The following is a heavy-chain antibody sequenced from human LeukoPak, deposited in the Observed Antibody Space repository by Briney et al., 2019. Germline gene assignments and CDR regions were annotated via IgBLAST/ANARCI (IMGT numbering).Heavy chain of an antibody. CDR2: INPNSGGT. D-gene: IGHD2-15*01. CDR3: ARDLSGYCSGGSCPHAEYFQH. CDR1: GYTFTGYY. J-gene: IGHJ1*01. Sequence: ASVKVSCKASGYTFTGYYMHWVRQAPGQGLEWMGWINPNSGGTNYAQKFQGRVTMTRDTSISTAYMELSRLRFDDTAVYYCARDLSGYCSGGSCPHAEYFQHWGQGTLVAVSS. V-gene: IGHV1-2*02.